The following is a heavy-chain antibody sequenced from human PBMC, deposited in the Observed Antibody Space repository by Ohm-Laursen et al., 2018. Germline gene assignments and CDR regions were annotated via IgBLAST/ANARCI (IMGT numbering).Heavy chain of an antibody. V-gene: IGHV3-30*18. CDR3: AKDPRSFCTSTSCYTAFDY. CDR1: GFTLSNYA. CDR2: ISSDGSNK. Sequence: SLRLSCTASGFTLSNYAISWVRQAPGKGLEWVAVISSDGSNKYYADSVKGRFTISRDNSKNTVTLQMNSLRPEDTAVYYCAKDPRSFCTSTSCYTAFDYWGQGTLVTVSS. D-gene: IGHD2-2*02. J-gene: IGHJ4*02.